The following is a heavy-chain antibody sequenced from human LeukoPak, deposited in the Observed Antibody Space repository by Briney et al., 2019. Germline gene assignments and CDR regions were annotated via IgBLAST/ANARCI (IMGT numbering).Heavy chain of an antibody. CDR1: GFTFSSYS. J-gene: IGHJ4*02. V-gene: IGHV3-21*01. CDR2: ISSSSSYI. CDR3: AKIIVVVPAASDY. D-gene: IGHD2-2*01. Sequence: PGGSLRLSCAASGFTFSSYSMNWVRQAPGKGLEWVSSISSSSSYIYYADSVKGRFTISRDNAKNSLYLQMNSLRAEDTAVYYCAKIIVVVPAASDYWGQGTLVTVSS.